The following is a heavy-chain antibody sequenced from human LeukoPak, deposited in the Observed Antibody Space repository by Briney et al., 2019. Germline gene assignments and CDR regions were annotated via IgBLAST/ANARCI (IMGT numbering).Heavy chain of an antibody. D-gene: IGHD6-19*01. J-gene: IGHJ6*02. Sequence: ASVKVSCKASGGTFSSYAISWVRQAPGQGLEWMGRIIPILGIANYAQKFQGRVTITADKSTSTAYMELSSLRSEDTAVYYCARGPVAGTGFRDYYYYYGMDVWGQGTTVTVSS. CDR1: GGTFSSYA. CDR3: ARGPVAGTGFRDYYYYYGMDV. CDR2: IIPILGIA. V-gene: IGHV1-69*04.